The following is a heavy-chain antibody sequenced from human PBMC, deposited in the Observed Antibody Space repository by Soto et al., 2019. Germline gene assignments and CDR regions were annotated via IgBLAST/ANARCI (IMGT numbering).Heavy chain of an antibody. CDR2: IPYTGDT. D-gene: IGHD2-21*01. J-gene: IGHJ6*02. CDR3: AASCVGCGGFNYYGMDV. CDR1: GGSISSNSYY. V-gene: IGHV4-39*01. Sequence: SETLSLTCTVSGGSISSNSYYWGWIRQPPGKGLEWIGSIPYTGDTNYNPSLKSRVTISVDTSKNQFSLKLSSVTAADTAVYYCAASCVGCGGFNYYGMDVWGQGTTVT.